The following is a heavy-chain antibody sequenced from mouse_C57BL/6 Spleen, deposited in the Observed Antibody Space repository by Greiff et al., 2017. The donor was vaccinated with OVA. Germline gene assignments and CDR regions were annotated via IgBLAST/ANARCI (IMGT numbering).Heavy chain of an antibody. J-gene: IGHJ4*01. V-gene: IGHV1-81*01. CDR2: IYPRSGNT. Sequence: VQLQQSGAELARPGASVKLSCKASGYTFTSYGISWVKQRTGQGLEWIGEIYPRSGNTYYNEKFKGKATLTADKSSSTAYMELRSLISEDYAVYFCARSWDDDYYAMDDWGQGTSVTVSS. D-gene: IGHD4-1*01. CDR1: GYTFTSYG. CDR3: ARSWDDDYYAMDD.